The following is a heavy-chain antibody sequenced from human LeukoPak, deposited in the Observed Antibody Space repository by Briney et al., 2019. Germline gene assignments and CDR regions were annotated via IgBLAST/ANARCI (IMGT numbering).Heavy chain of an antibody. CDR3: ARPSYPRGGRPGNNWFDP. D-gene: IGHD3-16*01. CDR2: INPNSGGT. Sequence: AASVKVSCKASGYTFTGYYMHWVRQAPGQGLEWMGWINPNSGGTNYEQKFQGRVTMTRDTSISTAYMELSRLRSDDTAVYYCARPSYPRGGRPGNNWFDPWGQGTLVTVSS. J-gene: IGHJ5*02. V-gene: IGHV1-2*02. CDR1: GYTFTGYY.